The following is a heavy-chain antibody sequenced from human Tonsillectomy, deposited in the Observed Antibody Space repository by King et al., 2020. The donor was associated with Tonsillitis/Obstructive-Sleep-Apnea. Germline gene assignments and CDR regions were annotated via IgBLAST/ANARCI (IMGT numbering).Heavy chain of an antibody. V-gene: IGHV4-59*12. CDR1: GGSISSYY. J-gene: IGHJ4*02. Sequence: QLQESGPGLVKPSETLSLTCTVSGGSISSYYWSWIRQPPGKGLEWIGYIYYSGSTNYNPSLKSRVTISIDTSKNQFSLKLSSVTAADTAVYYCARVRMVRGAPYYFDYWGQGTLVTVSS. CDR2: IYYSGST. D-gene: IGHD3-10*01. CDR3: ARVRMVRGAPYYFDY.